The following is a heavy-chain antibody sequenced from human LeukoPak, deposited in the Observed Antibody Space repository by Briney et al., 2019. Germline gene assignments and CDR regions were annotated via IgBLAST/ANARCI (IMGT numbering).Heavy chain of an antibody. D-gene: IGHD3-3*01. V-gene: IGHV1-24*01. CDR3: ATVWVIRFFGVNNWFDP. CDR2: FDPEDGET. J-gene: IGHJ5*02. Sequence: GASVKVSCKVSGYTLTELSMHWVRPAPGKGLEWMGGFDPEDGETIYAQKFQGRVTMTEDTSTDTAYMELSSLRSEDTAVHYCATVWVIRFFGVNNWFDPWGQGTLVTVSS. CDR1: GYTLTELS.